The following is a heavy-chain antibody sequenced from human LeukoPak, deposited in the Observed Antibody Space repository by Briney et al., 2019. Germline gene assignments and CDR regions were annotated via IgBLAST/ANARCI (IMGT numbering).Heavy chain of an antibody. V-gene: IGHV3-48*03. CDR1: GFTFSSYE. J-gene: IGHJ4*02. CDR3: ARERELLWAYYFDY. D-gene: IGHD2-2*01. CDR2: ISSSGSTI. Sequence: PGGSLRLSCAASGFTFSSYEMNWVRQAPGKGLEWVSYISSSGSTIYYADSVKGRFTISRDNAKNSLYLQMNSLRAEDTAVYYCARERELLWAYYFDYWGQGTLVTVSS.